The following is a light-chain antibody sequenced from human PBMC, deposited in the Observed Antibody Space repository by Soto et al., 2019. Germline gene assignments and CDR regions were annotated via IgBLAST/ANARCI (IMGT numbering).Light chain of an antibody. CDR1: SSNIGNNY. Sequence: QSVLTQPPSVSAAPGQKVTISCSGSSSNIGNNYVSWYQHLPGTAPQLLIYDSDRRPSEISARFSGSKTGTSATLGITGLQTGDEADYHCGTWDSSLSAVIFGGGTKLTVL. V-gene: IGLV1-51*01. J-gene: IGLJ2*01. CDR3: GTWDSSLSAVI. CDR2: DSD.